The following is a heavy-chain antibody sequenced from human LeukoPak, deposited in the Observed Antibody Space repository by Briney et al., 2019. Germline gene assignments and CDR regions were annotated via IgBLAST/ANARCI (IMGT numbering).Heavy chain of an antibody. D-gene: IGHD1-26*01. CDR2: INAGNGNT. Sequence: GASVKVSCKASGYTFTSYAMHWVRQAPGQRLEWMGWINAGNGNTKYSQKFQGRVTITRDTSASTAYMELSSLRSEDTAVYYCAREAMGGATRLYYFDYWGQGTLVTVSS. V-gene: IGHV1-3*01. J-gene: IGHJ4*02. CDR1: GYTFTSYA. CDR3: AREAMGGATRLYYFDY.